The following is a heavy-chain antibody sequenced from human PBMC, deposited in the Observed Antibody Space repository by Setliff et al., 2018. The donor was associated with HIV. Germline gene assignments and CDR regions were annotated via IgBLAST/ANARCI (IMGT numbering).Heavy chain of an antibody. V-gene: IGHV4-39*07. D-gene: IGHD2-21*01. CDR2: IYYSGRT. CDR3: ARSYCGADCSLVADTNWFDP. CDR1: GGSISSSSYY. Sequence: SETLSLTCTVSGGSISSSSYYWGWIRQPPGKGLEWIGNIYYSGRTYYNPSLKSRLTISLDTSKNQLSLKLSSVTAADSAMYYCARSYCGADCSLVADTNWFDPWGQGTLVTVSS. J-gene: IGHJ5*02.